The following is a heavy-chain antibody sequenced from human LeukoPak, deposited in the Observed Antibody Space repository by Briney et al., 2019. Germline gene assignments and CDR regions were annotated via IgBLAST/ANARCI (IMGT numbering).Heavy chain of an antibody. CDR2: INWNGGST. CDR3: ARSGYYDSSGYYFD. Sequence: GGSLRLSCAASGFTFDDYGMSWVRQAPGKGLEWVSGINWNGGSTGYADSVKGRFTISRDNAKNSLYLQMNSLRAEDTALYYCARSGYYDSSGYYFDWGQGTPVTVSS. J-gene: IGHJ4*02. V-gene: IGHV3-20*04. CDR1: GFTFDDYG. D-gene: IGHD3-22*01.